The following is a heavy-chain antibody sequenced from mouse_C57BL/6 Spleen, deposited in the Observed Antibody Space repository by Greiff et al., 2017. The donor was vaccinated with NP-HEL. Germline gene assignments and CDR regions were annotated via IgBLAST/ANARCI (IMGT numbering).Heavy chain of an antibody. J-gene: IGHJ3*01. D-gene: IGHD2-3*01. CDR2: ISSGSSNI. CDR3: SRENDGPWFAY. CDR1: GFTFSDYG. Sequence: EVQLVESGGGLVKPGGSLKLSCAASGFTFSDYGMHWVSQAPEKGLEWVAYISSGSSNIYYADTVKGQFTISRDNANTTRFLQMTGLRSEDTAMYYCSRENDGPWFAYWGQGTLVTVSA. V-gene: IGHV5-17*01.